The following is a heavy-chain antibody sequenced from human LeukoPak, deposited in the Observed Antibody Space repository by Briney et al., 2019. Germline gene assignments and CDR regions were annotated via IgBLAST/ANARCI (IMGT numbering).Heavy chain of an antibody. Sequence: PSETLSLTCTVSGGSISSGDYYWGWIRQPPGKGLEWIGYIYYSGSTYYNPSLKSRVTISVDTSNNQFPLQLGSVTAADTAVYYCARTMRSGWQPIDTFDIWGQGTMVTVSS. V-gene: IGHV4-30-4*01. D-gene: IGHD6-19*01. CDR2: IYYSGST. CDR3: ARTMRSGWQPIDTFDI. J-gene: IGHJ3*02. CDR1: GGSISSGDYY.